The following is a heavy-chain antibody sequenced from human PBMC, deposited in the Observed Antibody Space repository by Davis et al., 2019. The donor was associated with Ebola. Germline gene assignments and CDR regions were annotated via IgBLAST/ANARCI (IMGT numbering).Heavy chain of an antibody. CDR3: TTVSRWLQLGSDY. CDR2: IKSKTDGGTT. D-gene: IGHD5-24*01. Sequence: GESLKISCAASGFTFSNAWMNWVRQAPGKGLEWVGRIKSKTDGGTTDYAAPVKGRFTISRDDSKNTLNLQMNSLKTEDTAVYYCTTVSRWLQLGSDYWGQGTLVTVSS. CDR1: GFTFSNAW. J-gene: IGHJ4*02. V-gene: IGHV3-15*07.